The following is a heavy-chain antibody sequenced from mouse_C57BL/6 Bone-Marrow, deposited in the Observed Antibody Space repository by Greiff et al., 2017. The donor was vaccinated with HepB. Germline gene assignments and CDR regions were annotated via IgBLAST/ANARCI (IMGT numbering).Heavy chain of an antibody. CDR2: IDPENGDT. Sequence: VQLQQSGAELVRPGASVKLSCTASGFNIKDDYMHWVKQRPEQGLEWIGWIDPENGDTEYASKFQGKATITADTSSNTAYLQLSSLTSEDTAVYYCTTYYYGSSPDYWGQGTTPTVSS. CDR3: TTYYYGSSPDY. V-gene: IGHV14-4*01. J-gene: IGHJ2*01. D-gene: IGHD1-1*01. CDR1: GFNIKDDY.